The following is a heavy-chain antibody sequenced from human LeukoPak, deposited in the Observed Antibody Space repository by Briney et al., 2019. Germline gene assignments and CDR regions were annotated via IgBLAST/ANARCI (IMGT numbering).Heavy chain of an antibody. CDR1: GGSFSGYY. D-gene: IGHD2-15*01. Sequence: PSETLSLTCAVYGGSFSGYYWSWIRQPPGKGLEWIGEINHSGSANYNPSLKSRVTISVDTSKNQFSLKLSSVTAADTAVCYCARGWGIVVGSAHFDYWGQGTLVTVSS. CDR3: ARGWGIVVGSAHFDY. V-gene: IGHV4-34*01. CDR2: INHSGSA. J-gene: IGHJ4*02.